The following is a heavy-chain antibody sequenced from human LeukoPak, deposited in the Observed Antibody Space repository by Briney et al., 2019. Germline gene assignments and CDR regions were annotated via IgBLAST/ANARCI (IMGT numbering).Heavy chain of an antibody. CDR3: ATARQYYYDSSGYYFAY. Sequence: GASVKVSCKVSGYTLTELSMHWVRQAPGKGLEWMGGFDPEDGGTIYAQKFQGRVTMTEDTSTDTAYMELSSLRSEDTAVYYCATARQYYYDSSGYYFAYWGQGTLVTVSS. D-gene: IGHD3-22*01. J-gene: IGHJ4*02. CDR2: FDPEDGGT. V-gene: IGHV1-24*01. CDR1: GYTLTELS.